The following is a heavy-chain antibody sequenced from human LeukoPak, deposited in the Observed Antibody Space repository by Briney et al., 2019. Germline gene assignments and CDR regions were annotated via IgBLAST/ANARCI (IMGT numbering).Heavy chain of an antibody. V-gene: IGHV4-59*01. CDR2: IYHSGST. CDR1: GGSISSYY. J-gene: IGHJ5*02. CDR3: ARDIAVSRFDP. Sequence: SETLSLTCTVSGGSISSYYWNWIRQPPGKGLEWIGDIYHSGSTNYNPSLKSRVTISVDTSKNQFSLKLSSVTAADTAVYYCARDIAVSRFDPWGQGTLVTVSS. D-gene: IGHD6-19*01.